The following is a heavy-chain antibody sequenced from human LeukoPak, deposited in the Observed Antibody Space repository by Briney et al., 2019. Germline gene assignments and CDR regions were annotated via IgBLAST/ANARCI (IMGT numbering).Heavy chain of an antibody. CDR2: ISSSGSTI. CDR1: GFTFSDYY. Sequence: GGSLRLSCAASGFTFSDYYMSWVRQAPGKGLEWVSYISSSGSTIYYPDSVKGRFTISRDNAKNSLYLQMNSLRAEDTAVYHCARAREDYGDWWSYYYAMDVWGQGNTVTVSS. J-gene: IGHJ6*02. V-gene: IGHV3-11*01. CDR3: ARAREDYGDWWSYYYAMDV. D-gene: IGHD4-17*01.